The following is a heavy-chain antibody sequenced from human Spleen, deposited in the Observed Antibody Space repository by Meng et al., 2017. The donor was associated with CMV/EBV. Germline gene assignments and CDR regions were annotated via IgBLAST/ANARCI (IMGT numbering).Heavy chain of an antibody. CDR1: GFTFGDSP. J-gene: IGHJ4*02. V-gene: IGHV3-21*01. CDR3: ARARVVVPAALYADY. Sequence: GGSLRLSCTASGFTFGDSPMSWVRQAPGKGLEWVSSISSSSSYIYYADSVKGRFTISRDNAKNSLYLQMNSLRAEDTAVYYCARARVVVPAALYADYWGQGTLVTVSS. CDR2: ISSSSSYI. D-gene: IGHD2-2*01.